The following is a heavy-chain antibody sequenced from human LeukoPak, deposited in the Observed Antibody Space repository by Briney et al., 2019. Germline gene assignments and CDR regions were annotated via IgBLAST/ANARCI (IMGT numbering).Heavy chain of an antibody. CDR3: ARDQRIAARPGWFDP. CDR2: ISISSSSI. CDR1: GFTFSSYT. J-gene: IGHJ5*02. V-gene: IGHV3-21*01. Sequence: GGSLRLSCAASGFTFSSYTMNWVRQAPGKGLEWVSSISISSSSIYYADSVKGRFTISRDNAKNSLYLQMNSLRAEDTAVYYCARDQRIAARPGWFDPWGQGTLVTVSS. D-gene: IGHD6-6*01.